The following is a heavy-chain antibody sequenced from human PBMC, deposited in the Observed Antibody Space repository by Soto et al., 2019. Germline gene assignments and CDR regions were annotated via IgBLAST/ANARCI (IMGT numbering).Heavy chain of an antibody. J-gene: IGHJ6*03. CDR2: ISGSGGST. Sequence: GGSLRLSCAASGFTFSSYAMSWVHQAPGKGLEWVSAISGSGGSTYYADSVKGRFTISRDNSKNTLYLQMNSLRAEDTAVYYCAKVGKLYYYYYMDVWGKGTTVTVSS. V-gene: IGHV3-23*01. CDR3: AKVGKLYYYYYMDV. CDR1: GFTFSSYA. D-gene: IGHD3-10*01.